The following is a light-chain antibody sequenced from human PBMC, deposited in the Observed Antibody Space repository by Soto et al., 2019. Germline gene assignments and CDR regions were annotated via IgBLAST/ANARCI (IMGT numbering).Light chain of an antibody. Sequence: QSALTQPASVSGSPGQSITISCSGTRSDIGSYNDVAWYQQFPGKTPKILIYGVSNRPSGVSSRFSGSKSGNTASLTISGLQAEDEAYYYCISYTGSSTSYVFGSGTKLTVL. CDR2: GVS. CDR3: ISYTGSSTSYV. V-gene: IGLV2-14*01. J-gene: IGLJ1*01. CDR1: RSDIGSYND.